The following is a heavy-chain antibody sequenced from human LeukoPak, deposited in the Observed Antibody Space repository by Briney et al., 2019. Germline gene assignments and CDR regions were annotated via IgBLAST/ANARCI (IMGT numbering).Heavy chain of an antibody. D-gene: IGHD3-22*01. Sequence: KSGGSLRLSCTASGFTFGDYAMSWVRQAPGKGLEWVGRIKSKTDGGTTDYAAPVKGRFTISRDDSKNALYLQMNSLKTEDTAVYYCTTDVTYYYDSSVQDAFDIWGQGTMVTVSS. J-gene: IGHJ3*02. V-gene: IGHV3-15*01. CDR2: IKSKTDGGTT. CDR3: TTDVTYYYDSSVQDAFDI. CDR1: GFTFGDYA.